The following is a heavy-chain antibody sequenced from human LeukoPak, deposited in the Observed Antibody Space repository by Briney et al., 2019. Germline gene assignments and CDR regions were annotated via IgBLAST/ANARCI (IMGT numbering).Heavy chain of an antibody. Sequence: ASVKVSCKASGYTFTSYGISWVRQAPGQGLEWMGWISGYNGNTHYAQKLQGRVTMTTDTSTSTACMELRSLRSDDTAVYYCARGPYCSGGTCYSQYFDYWGQGTLVTVSS. CDR1: GYTFTSYG. J-gene: IGHJ4*02. CDR2: ISGYNGNT. V-gene: IGHV1-18*01. D-gene: IGHD2-15*01. CDR3: ARGPYCSGGTCYSQYFDY.